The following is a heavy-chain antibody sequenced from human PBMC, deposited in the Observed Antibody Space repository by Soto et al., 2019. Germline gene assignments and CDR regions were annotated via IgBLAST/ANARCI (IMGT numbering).Heavy chain of an antibody. D-gene: IGHD1-7*01. CDR2: IDWDDTT. CDR3: ARARNSYTPLPDF. V-gene: IGHV2-70*01. J-gene: IGHJ4*02. Sequence: SGPTLVNPTQTLTLTCTFSGFSLTTRGMCVTWIRQPPGRALEWLALIDWDDTTYYSTSLETRLTISKDTSKNQVVLTMTNMDPVDTATYFCARARNSYTPLPDFWGQGTPVTVSS. CDR1: GFSLTTRGMC.